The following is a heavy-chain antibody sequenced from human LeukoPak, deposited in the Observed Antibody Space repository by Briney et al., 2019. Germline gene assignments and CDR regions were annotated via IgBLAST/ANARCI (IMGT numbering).Heavy chain of an antibody. D-gene: IGHD3-3*01. CDR3: ARRNDFWSGFGIDY. CDR1: GYTFTSYD. V-gene: IGHV1-8*03. J-gene: IGHJ4*02. Sequence: ASVKVSCTASGYTFTSYDINWVRQATGQGLEWMGWMNPNSGNTGYAQKFQGRVTITRNTSISTAYMELSSLRSEDTAVYYCARRNDFWSGFGIDYWGQGTLVTVSS. CDR2: MNPNSGNT.